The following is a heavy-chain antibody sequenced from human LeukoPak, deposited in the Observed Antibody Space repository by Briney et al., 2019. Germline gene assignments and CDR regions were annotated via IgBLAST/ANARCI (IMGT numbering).Heavy chain of an antibody. CDR1: GVIFTNYC. Sequence: GRSLRLSSALSGVIFTNYCTGWVREAPGKGLERVANIKKVGSEEYSAHSVKGGLTISRDNANNGLYLQENSLRAEDTAVYYCARNDKAAFDIWGQGTMVTVSS. J-gene: IGHJ3*02. V-gene: IGHV3-7*04. CDR2: IKKVGSEE. CDR3: ARNDKAAFDI. D-gene: IGHD3-9*01.